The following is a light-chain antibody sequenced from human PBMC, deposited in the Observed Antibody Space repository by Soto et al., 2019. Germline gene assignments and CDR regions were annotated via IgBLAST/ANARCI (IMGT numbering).Light chain of an antibody. V-gene: IGLV2-8*01. CDR2: EVS. CDR1: SSDVGGYNY. Sequence: QSALTQPPSASGSPGQSVTISCTGTSSDVGGYNYVSWYQQHPGKAPKLMIFEVSKRPSGVPDRFSGSNSGNTASLTVSGLQAEDEADYYCSSYAGSNNVMFGGGTKVTVL. J-gene: IGLJ3*02. CDR3: SSYAGSNNVM.